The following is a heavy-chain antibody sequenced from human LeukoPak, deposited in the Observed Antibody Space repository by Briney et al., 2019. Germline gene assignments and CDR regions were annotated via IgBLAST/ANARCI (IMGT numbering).Heavy chain of an antibody. D-gene: IGHD2-2*01. V-gene: IGHV4-38-2*01. J-gene: IGHJ3*02. CDR3: ARHIGYCSSTSCYAFDI. CDR2: IYHSGST. CDR1: GYSISSGYY. Sequence: SETLSLTCAVSGYSISSGYYWGWIRQPPGKGLEWIGSIYHSGSTYYNPSLKSRVTISVDTSKNHFSLKLSSVTAADTAVYYCARHIGYCSSTSCYAFDIWGQGTMVTVSS.